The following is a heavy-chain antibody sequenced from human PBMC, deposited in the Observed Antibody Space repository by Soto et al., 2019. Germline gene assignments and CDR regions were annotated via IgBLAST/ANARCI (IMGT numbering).Heavy chain of an antibody. CDR1: GGSFSGYY. Sequence: PSETLSLTCAVFGGSFSGYYWRWLRQPPGKGLEWTGEINHSGTSNYNPSLKSRVTISVDTSKNHFSLNLTSVTAADTAVYYCATDYDFWSGYLAHWGQGTLVTVSS. CDR2: INHSGTS. J-gene: IGHJ4*02. D-gene: IGHD3-3*01. CDR3: ATDYDFWSGYLAH. V-gene: IGHV4-34*01.